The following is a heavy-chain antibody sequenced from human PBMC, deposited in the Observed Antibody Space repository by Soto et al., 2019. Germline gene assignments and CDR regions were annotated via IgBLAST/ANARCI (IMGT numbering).Heavy chain of an antibody. D-gene: IGHD3-3*01. CDR1: GGSMSNYY. CDR3: ARAVNSNDDIWSGYLGGDYYYYGLDV. J-gene: IGHJ6*02. CDR2: IYYTGST. V-gene: IGHV4-59*01. Sequence: SETLSLTCTVSGGSMSNYYWSWIRQPPEKGLQWIGYIYYTGSTTYNPSPKSRVTMSVDTSKNHFSLTLNSLTAADTAVYYCARAVNSNDDIWSGYLGGDYYYYGLDVWGQGTTVTVSS.